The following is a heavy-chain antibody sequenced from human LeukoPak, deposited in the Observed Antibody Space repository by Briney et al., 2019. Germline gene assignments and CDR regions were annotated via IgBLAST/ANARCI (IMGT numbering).Heavy chain of an antibody. CDR1: GGSLSSSSYY. D-gene: IGHD3/OR15-3a*01. J-gene: IGHJ4*02. V-gene: IGHV4-39*01. CDR3: ARQDLYYFDC. Sequence: PSETLSLTCTVSGGSLSSSSYYWGWIRQPPGKGLEWIGSIYYSGTTYYNPSLKSRVTISVDTSKNQFSLKLSSVTAADTAVYYCARQDLYYFDCWGQGTLVTVSS. CDR2: IYYSGTT.